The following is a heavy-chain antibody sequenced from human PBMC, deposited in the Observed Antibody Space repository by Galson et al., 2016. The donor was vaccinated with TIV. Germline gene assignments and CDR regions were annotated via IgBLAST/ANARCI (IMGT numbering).Heavy chain of an antibody. CDR3: AKYLWTYVWSTFDN. CDR2: ISENSGST. V-gene: IGHV3-23*01. J-gene: IGHJ4*02. D-gene: IGHD3/OR15-3a*01. CDR1: GFTFSSYA. Sequence: SLRLSCAASGFTFSSYAMNWVRQAPGKGLEWVSSISENSGSTDYADSVKGRFTISRDNSKNTLYLQMNSLRAEDTAVYYCAKYLWTYVWSTFDNWGQGTPVTVSS.